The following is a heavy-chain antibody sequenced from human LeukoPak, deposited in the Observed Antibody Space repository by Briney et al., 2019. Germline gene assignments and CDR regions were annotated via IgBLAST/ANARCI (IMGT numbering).Heavy chain of an antibody. CDR1: GFTFSAYE. CDR2: IGSSGSTV. CDR3: ARDTLEYSNSPDALDI. D-gene: IGHD4-23*01. Sequence: GGSLRLSCAASGFTFSAYEMNWVRQAPGKGLEWVSYIGSSGSTVYYADSVKGRFTISRDNAKNSLYMQMESLRDEDAAIYYCARDTLEYSNSPDALDIWGQGTMVTVSS. J-gene: IGHJ3*02. V-gene: IGHV3-48*03.